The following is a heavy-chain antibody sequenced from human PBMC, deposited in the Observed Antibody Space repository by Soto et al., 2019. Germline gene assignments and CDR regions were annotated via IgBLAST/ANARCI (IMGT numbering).Heavy chain of an antibody. J-gene: IGHJ3*02. V-gene: IGHV1-58*01. CDR2: IVVGSGNT. CDR1: GFTFTSPA. CDR3: AADRVLFYGSGSYLAFDI. D-gene: IGHD3-10*01. Sequence: SVKVSCKASGFTFTSPAVQWVRQARGQRLEWIGWIVVGSGNTNYAQKFQERVTITRDMSTSTAYMELSSLRSEDTAVYYCAADRVLFYGSGSYLAFDIWGQGTMVTVSS.